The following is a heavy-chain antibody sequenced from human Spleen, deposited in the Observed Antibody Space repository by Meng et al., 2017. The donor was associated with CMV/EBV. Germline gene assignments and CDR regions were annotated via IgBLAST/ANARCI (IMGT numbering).Heavy chain of an antibody. Sequence: SGFTFSSYSMDWVRQAAGKGLEWVSSISSGSSYINYAESVKGRFTVFRDNAKDSVYLEMNSLRVEDTAIYYCARDMVRGVKGWFDPWGQGTLVTVSS. CDR1: GFTFSSYS. V-gene: IGHV3-21*06. J-gene: IGHJ5*01. CDR3: ARDMVRGVKGWFDP. D-gene: IGHD3-10*01. CDR2: ISSGSSYI.